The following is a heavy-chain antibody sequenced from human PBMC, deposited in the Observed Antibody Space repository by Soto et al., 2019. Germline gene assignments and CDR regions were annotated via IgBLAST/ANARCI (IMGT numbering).Heavy chain of an antibody. CDR2: IYYSGST. CDR1: GGSISSGGYY. J-gene: IGHJ5*02. D-gene: IGHD4-4*01. Sequence: QVQLQESGPGLVKPSQTLSLTCTVSGGSISSGGYYWSWIRQHPGKGLEWIGYIYYSGSTYYNPSLKSRVTISVDTSKNQFSLKLSSVTAADTAVYYCARLYSNYVLELWFDPWGQGTLVTVSS. CDR3: ARLYSNYVLELWFDP. V-gene: IGHV4-31*03.